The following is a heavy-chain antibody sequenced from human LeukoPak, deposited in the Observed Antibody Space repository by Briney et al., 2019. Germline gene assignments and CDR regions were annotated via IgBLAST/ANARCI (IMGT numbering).Heavy chain of an antibody. D-gene: IGHD5-18*01. J-gene: IGHJ4*02. CDR2: ISSSSSYI. Sequence: PGGSLRLSCAASGFTFSSYSMNWVRQAPGKGLEWVSSISSSSSYIYYADSVKGRFTISRDNAKNSLYLQMHSLRAEDTAVYYCARRDTAMGGSFDYWGQGTLVTVSS. V-gene: IGHV3-21*01. CDR3: ARRDTAMGGSFDY. CDR1: GFTFSSYS.